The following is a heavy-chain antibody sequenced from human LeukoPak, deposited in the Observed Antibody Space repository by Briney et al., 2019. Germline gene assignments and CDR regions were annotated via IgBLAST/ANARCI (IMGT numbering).Heavy chain of an antibody. J-gene: IGHJ4*02. Sequence: GGSLRLSCAASGFTFSSYAMSWVRQAPGKGLEWVSAISGSGGSTYYADSVKGRFTISRDNSKNTLYLQMNSLRAEDTAVYYCAKSRGVAVAVPSDYWGQGTPVTVSS. CDR3: AKSRGVAVAVPSDY. V-gene: IGHV3-23*01. CDR1: GFTFSSYA. CDR2: ISGSGGST. D-gene: IGHD6-19*01.